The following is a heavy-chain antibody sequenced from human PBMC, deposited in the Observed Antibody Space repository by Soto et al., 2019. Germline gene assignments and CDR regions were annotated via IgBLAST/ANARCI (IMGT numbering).Heavy chain of an antibody. CDR3: VSGYPWVVFAY. J-gene: IGHJ4*02. V-gene: IGHV4-59*04. D-gene: IGHD3-3*01. CDR2: IYYSGSA. Sequence: PSETLSLTCAVSGGSINSYYWSWIRQPPGKGLEWIGYIYYSGSASYNPSLKSRVTISVDTSKNQVSLKLSSVTAADTVVYICVSGYPWVVFAYWGQGTLVTVSS. CDR1: GGSINSYY.